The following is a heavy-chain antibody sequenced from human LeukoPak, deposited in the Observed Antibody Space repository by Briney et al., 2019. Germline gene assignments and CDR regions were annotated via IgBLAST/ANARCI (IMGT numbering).Heavy chain of an antibody. CDR2: IYYSGST. CDR1: GGSISSGDYY. D-gene: IGHD4-17*01. V-gene: IGHV4-30-4*08. J-gene: IGHJ3*02. CDR3: AREYFDYGRQPVPPHDAFDI. Sequence: SETLSLTCTVSGGSISSGDYYWSWIRQPPGKGLEWLGYIYYSGSTYYNPSLKSRVTISVDTSKNQFSLKLSSVTAADTAVYYCAREYFDYGRQPVPPHDAFDIWGQGTMVTVSS.